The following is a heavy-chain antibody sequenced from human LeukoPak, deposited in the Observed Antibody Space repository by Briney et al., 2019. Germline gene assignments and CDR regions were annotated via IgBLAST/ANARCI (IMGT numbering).Heavy chain of an antibody. Sequence: SETLSLACVVEGYYFSGFYRTWIRQAPGKGLEWIGEISYSGSTKYNPSLKSRVTIEVDTSKKQISLNLSSVTAADTAVYYCAKGKAAHYHSVTDEYYYYLDVWGKGTTVIVSS. V-gene: IGHV4-34*01. J-gene: IGHJ6*03. CDR1: GYYFSGFY. D-gene: IGHD3-9*01. CDR2: ISYSGST. CDR3: AKGKAAHYHSVTDEYYYYLDV.